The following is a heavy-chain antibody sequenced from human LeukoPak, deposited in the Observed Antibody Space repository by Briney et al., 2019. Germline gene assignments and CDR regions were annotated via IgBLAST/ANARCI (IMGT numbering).Heavy chain of an antibody. V-gene: IGHV1-2*02. J-gene: IGHJ4*02. Sequence: ASVKVSCKTSGYXFTGYYILWVRQAPGQGLDWMGWINPSSGATNYAQKFQGRVTMTRDTSITTAYMELSGLTSDDTAVYYCASEMTASYFDYWGQGTLVTVSS. CDR1: GYXFTGYY. CDR3: ASEMTASYFDY. CDR2: INPSSGAT. D-gene: IGHD2-21*02.